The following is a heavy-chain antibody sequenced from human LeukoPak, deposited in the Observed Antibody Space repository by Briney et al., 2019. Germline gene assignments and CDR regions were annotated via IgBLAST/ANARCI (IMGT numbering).Heavy chain of an antibody. V-gene: IGHV1-8*01. CDR2: MNPNSGNT. CDR1: GYTFNNYD. Sequence: GASVKVSCKASGYTFNNYDINWVRQATGLGLEWMGWMNPNSGNTGYAQKFQGRVNMTRSTSINTAYMELSSLRSDDTAVYYCARADYDSSASTRKQIDYWGQGTLVTVSS. D-gene: IGHD3-22*01. CDR3: ARADYDSSASTRKQIDY. J-gene: IGHJ4*02.